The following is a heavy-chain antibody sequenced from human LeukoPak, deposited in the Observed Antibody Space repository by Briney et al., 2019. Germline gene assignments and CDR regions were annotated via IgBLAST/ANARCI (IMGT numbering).Heavy chain of an antibody. D-gene: IGHD4-11*01. CDR3: ARDVHSDYDYYAMDV. CDR2: ISTTSTYI. Sequence: PGGSLRLSCAASEFTFSSYSVNWVRQAPGKGLEWVSSISTTSTYIYYADSVKGRFTISGDNAKSSLYLQMNSLRAEDTAVYYCARDVHSDYDYYAMDVWGQGTTVTVSS. CDR1: EFTFSSYS. V-gene: IGHV3-21*01. J-gene: IGHJ6*02.